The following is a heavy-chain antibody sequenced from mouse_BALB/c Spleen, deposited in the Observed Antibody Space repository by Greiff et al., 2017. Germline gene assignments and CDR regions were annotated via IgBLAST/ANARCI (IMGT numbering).Heavy chain of an antibody. CDR3: ARRRNGNYYAMDY. J-gene: IGHJ4*01. Sequence: QVQLQQSGPELVKPGASVKISCKASGYAFSSSWMNWVKQRPGQGLEWIGRIYPGDGDTNYNGKFKGKATLTADKSSSTAYMQLSSLTSVDSAVYFCARRRNGNYYAMDYWGQGTSVTVSS. D-gene: IGHD2-1*01. V-gene: IGHV1-82*01. CDR2: IYPGDGDT. CDR1: GYAFSSSW.